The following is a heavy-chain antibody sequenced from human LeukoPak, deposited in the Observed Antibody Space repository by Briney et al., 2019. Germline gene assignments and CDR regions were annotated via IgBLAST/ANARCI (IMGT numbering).Heavy chain of an antibody. CDR2: IYYSGST. Sequence: ASETLSLTCAVYGGSFSGYYWSWIRQPPGKGLEWIGYIYYSGSTNYNPSLKSRVTISVDTSKNQFSLKLSSVTAADTAVYYCARDRERDGAYYYYYMDVWGKGTTVTVSS. CDR3: ARDRERDGAYYYYYMDV. J-gene: IGHJ6*03. CDR1: GGSFSGYY. D-gene: IGHD5-24*01. V-gene: IGHV4-59*01.